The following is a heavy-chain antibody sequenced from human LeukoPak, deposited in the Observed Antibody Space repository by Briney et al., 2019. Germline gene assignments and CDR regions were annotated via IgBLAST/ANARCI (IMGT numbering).Heavy chain of an antibody. CDR3: ARVPYYYDTSGYNVGSYYYYMDV. D-gene: IGHD3-22*01. CDR2: IRAGGDTT. CDR1: GLTFRTYA. J-gene: IGHJ6*03. Sequence: GGSLRLSCTASGLTFRTYAMIWVRQAPGKGLEWVSAIRAGGDTTVYADAVRGRFTISRDNSNNALYLQMNELRADDTAVYYCARVPYYYDTSGYNVGSYYYYMDVWGKGTTVTVSS. V-gene: IGHV3-23*01.